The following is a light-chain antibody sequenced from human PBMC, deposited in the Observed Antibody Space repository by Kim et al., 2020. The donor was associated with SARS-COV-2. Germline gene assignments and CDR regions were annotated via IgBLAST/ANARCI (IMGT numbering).Light chain of an antibody. CDR3: QSRDSGGKVV. V-gene: IGLV3-19*01. CDR2: GRN. J-gene: IGLJ2*01. CDR1: SLRSYY. Sequence: SSEPTQDPVVSVALGQTVRITCQGDSLRSYYATWYQQKPRQAPVLVIYGRNNRPSGIPDRFSGSASGNTASLTISGTQAEDEADFYCQSRDSGGKVVFGGGTKLTVL.